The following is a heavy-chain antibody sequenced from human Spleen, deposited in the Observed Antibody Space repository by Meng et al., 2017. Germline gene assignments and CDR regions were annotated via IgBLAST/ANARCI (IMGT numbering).Heavy chain of an antibody. Sequence: GESLKISCAASGFTFSSYAMSWVRQAPGKGLEWVSAISGSADSTYYADSVKGRFSISRDNSKNTLYLQMNSLRAEDTAVYYCARGYGSGSYLLDYWGQGTLVTVSS. CDR3: ARGYGSGSYLLDY. D-gene: IGHD3-10*01. V-gene: IGHV3-23*01. CDR1: GFTFSSYA. J-gene: IGHJ4*02. CDR2: ISGSADST.